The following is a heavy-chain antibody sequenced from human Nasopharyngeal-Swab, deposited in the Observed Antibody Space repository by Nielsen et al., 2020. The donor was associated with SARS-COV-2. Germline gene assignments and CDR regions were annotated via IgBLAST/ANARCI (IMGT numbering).Heavy chain of an antibody. D-gene: IGHD6-6*01. Sequence: GESLKISCAASGFTFSSYWMRWVRQAPGKGLVWVSRINSDGSSTSYADSVKGRFTISRDNAKNTLYLQMNSLRAEDTAVYYCARVGYSSSPGGWFDPWGQGTLVTVSS. CDR2: INSDGSST. J-gene: IGHJ5*02. CDR1: GFTFSSYW. CDR3: ARVGYSSSPGGWFDP. V-gene: IGHV3-74*01.